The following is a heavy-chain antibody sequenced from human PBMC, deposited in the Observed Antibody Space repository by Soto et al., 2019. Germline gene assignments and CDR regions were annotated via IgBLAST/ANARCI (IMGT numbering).Heavy chain of an antibody. D-gene: IGHD2-21*01. Sequence: SETLSLTCTVSGGSISSSSYYWGWIRQPPGKGLEWIGSIYYSGSTYYNPSLKSRVTISVDTSKNQFSLKLSSVTAADTAVYYCARDLPIAGGGFDSWGQGTLVTVSS. CDR1: GGSISSSSYY. CDR2: IYYSGST. V-gene: IGHV4-39*02. J-gene: IGHJ5*01. CDR3: ARDLPIAGGGFDS.